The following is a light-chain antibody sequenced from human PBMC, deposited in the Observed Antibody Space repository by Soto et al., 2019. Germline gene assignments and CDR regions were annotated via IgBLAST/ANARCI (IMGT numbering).Light chain of an antibody. J-gene: IGKJ1*01. Sequence: EIVLTQSPGTLSLSPGERATLSCRASQSVSSSFLAWYQQKVGQAPRLLIYGASNRATGIPDRFSGSGSETDFTLTISSLQPDDFATYYCQHYNSYSEAFGQGTKVDIK. V-gene: IGKV3-20*01. CDR2: GAS. CDR3: QHYNSYSEA. CDR1: QSVSSSF.